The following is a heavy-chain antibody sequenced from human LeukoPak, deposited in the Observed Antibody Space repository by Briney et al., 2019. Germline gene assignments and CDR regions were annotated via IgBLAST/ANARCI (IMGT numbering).Heavy chain of an antibody. CDR3: ARKLHSGSYSSPIDY. V-gene: IGHV1-46*01. CDR1: GYIFTSYY. D-gene: IGHD1-26*01. Sequence: ASVKVSCKASGYIFTSYYIHWVRQAPGQGLEWMGIINPSGGGTNYAQKFQGRVTMTRDTSTSTVYMEPNSPRSEDTAVYYCARKLHSGSYSSPIDYWGQGTLVTVSS. CDR2: INPSGGGT. J-gene: IGHJ4*02.